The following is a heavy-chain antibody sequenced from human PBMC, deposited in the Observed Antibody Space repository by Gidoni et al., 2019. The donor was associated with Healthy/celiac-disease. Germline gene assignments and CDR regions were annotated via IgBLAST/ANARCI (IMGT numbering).Heavy chain of an antibody. CDR2: IYYSGSP. V-gene: IGHV4-39*01. J-gene: IGHJ4*02. CDR3: ARPYGSGTFDY. Sequence: QLQLQEAGPGLAKPSETLSLTCTAPGGPISSSSYYWGWVRQPPGKGLEWLGSIYYSGSPSYNPSLKSRVTISVDTSKNQFSLKLSSVTAADTAVYYCARPYGSGTFDYWGQGTLVTVSS. CDR1: GGPISSSSYY. D-gene: IGHD3-10*01.